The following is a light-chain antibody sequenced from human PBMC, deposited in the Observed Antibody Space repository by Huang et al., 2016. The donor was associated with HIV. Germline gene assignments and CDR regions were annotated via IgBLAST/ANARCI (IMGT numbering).Light chain of an antibody. V-gene: IGKV3-15*01. J-gene: IGKJ1*01. CDR2: GAA. CDR1: QNVSTN. Sequence: EIVMTQSPVTLSVSPGESATLSCRASQNVSTNLAWYQHKPGRAPRLLIDGAATRATRVPARFSASGSGTEFTLTVGGLRSDDFAVYYCQHYDNWAPATFGQGTKLEFK. CDR3: QHYDNWAPAT.